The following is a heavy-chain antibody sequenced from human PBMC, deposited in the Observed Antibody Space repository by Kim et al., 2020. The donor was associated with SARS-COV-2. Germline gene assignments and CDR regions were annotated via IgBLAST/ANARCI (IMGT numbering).Heavy chain of an antibody. CDR3: AREGAGVVLRYFDWSQKRGYVDY. Sequence: GGSLRLSCAASGFTFSSYSMNWVRQAPGKGLEWVSSISSSSSYIYYADSVKGRFTISRDNAKNSLYLQMNSLRAEDTAVYYCAREGAGVVLRYFDWSQKRGYVDYWGQGTLDTVSS. CDR1: GFTFSSYS. CDR2: ISSSSSYI. J-gene: IGHJ4*02. V-gene: IGHV3-21*01. D-gene: IGHD3-9*01.